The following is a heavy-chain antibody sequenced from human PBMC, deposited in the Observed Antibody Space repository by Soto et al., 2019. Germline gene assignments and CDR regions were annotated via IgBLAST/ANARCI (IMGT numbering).Heavy chain of an antibody. D-gene: IGHD3-16*01. CDR2: IKTDNGNT. V-gene: IGHV1-3*04. CDR1: GYSFTTFT. Sequence: QVHLVQSGAEEKKPGASVTVSCKASGYSFTTFTIHWVRQAPGQRLEWMGWIKTDNGNTKYSQKFQGRVTITRDTSANTAYMDLSSLTSEDTAVYYCARVSISLGHDYWGQGTLVTVSS. J-gene: IGHJ4*02. CDR3: ARVSISLGHDY.